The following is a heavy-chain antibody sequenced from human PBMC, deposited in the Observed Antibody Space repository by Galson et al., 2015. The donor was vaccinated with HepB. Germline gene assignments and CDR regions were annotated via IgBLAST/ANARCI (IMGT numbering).Heavy chain of an antibody. CDR2: IFSKDEK. CDR1: GFSLSNARMG. V-gene: IGHV2-26*01. Sequence: PALVKPTQTLTLTCSVSGFSLSNARMGVSWIRQPPGKALEWLAHIFSKDEKSYSTSLKSRLTISKDTSKSQVVLTMTNMDPVDTATYYCARHLSYELDAFDMWGQGTMVTVS. D-gene: IGHD3-16*01. J-gene: IGHJ3*02. CDR3: ARHLSYELDAFDM.